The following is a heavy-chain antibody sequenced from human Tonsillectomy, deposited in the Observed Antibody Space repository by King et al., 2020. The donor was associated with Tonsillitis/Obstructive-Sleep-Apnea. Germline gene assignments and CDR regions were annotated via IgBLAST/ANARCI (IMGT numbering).Heavy chain of an antibody. J-gene: IGHJ4*02. D-gene: IGHD2-21*01. CDR2: IYYSGST. CDR1: GGSISSGGDY. Sequence: MQLQESGPGLVKPSQTLSLTCTVSGGSISSGGDYWSWIRQPPGKGLEWIGYIYYSGSTYYNPSLKSRVTISVDTSKNQFSLKLSSVTAADTAVYYCARGGAYCGGDCYIDYWGQGTLVTVSS. CDR3: ARGGAYCGGDCYIDY. V-gene: IGHV4-31*03.